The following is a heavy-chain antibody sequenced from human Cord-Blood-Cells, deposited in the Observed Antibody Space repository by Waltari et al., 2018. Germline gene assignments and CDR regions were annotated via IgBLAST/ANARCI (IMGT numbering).Heavy chain of an antibody. CDR2: RSYDGSNK. CDR3: AKDPYSSSAFDI. CDR1: GFTFSSYG. V-gene: IGHV3-30*18. J-gene: IGHJ3*02. Sequence: QVQLVESGGGVVQPGRSLRLSCAASGFTFSSYGMHWVRQAPGKGREWVAVRSYDGSNKYYADSVKGRFTISRDNSKNTLYLQMNSLRAEDTAVYYCAKDPYSSSAFDIWGQGTMVTVSS. D-gene: IGHD6-6*01.